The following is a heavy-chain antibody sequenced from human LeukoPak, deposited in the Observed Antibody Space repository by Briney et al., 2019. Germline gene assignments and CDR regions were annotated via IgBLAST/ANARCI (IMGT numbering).Heavy chain of an antibody. D-gene: IGHD2-2*01. CDR1: GGTFSSYG. J-gene: IGHJ4*02. CDR3: ARGNRYCSSTSCYYYFDY. CDR2: IIPMFGTA. V-gene: IGHV1-69*05. Sequence: SVKVSCKASGGTFSSYGISWVRQAPGQGLEWMGGIIPMFGTANYAQKFQGRVTITTDESTSTAYMELSSLKSEDTAVYYCARGNRYCSSTSCYYYFDYWGQGTLVTVSS.